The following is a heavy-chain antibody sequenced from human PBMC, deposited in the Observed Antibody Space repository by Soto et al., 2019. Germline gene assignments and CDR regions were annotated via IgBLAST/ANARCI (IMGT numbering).Heavy chain of an antibody. Sequence: QWHLQESGPRVVKPSATLSLTCTVSTDSSSFSNSYWGWIRHPPGEGLQWIGSSSYNGGTFYNPSLKGRIAISVDASRRQASLQVTSVTAADSAIYYCARHRIEVVWRGFDSWGQGRPVTVSS. CDR3: ARHRIEVVWRGFDS. V-gene: IGHV4-39*01. CDR2: SSYNGGT. J-gene: IGHJ5*01. CDR1: TDSSSFSNSY. D-gene: IGHD3-3*01.